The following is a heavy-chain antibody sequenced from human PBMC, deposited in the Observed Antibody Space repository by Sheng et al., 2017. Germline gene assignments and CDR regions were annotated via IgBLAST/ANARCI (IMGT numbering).Heavy chain of an antibody. CDR2: INPNGGST. Sequence: QVQLVQSGAEVKKPGASVKVSCKASGYTFTTYQIHWVRQAPGQGLEWMGIINPNGGSTSYAQNFQDRLTMTRDTSTSTVYMDLSSLRSEDTAVYYCAREAYISSVDYWGQGT. D-gene: IGHD6-13*01. V-gene: IGHV1-46*01. CDR3: AREAYISSVDY. CDR1: GYTFTTYQ. J-gene: IGHJ4*02.